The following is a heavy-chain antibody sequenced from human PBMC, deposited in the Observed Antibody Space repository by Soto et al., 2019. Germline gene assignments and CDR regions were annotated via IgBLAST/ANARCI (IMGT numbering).Heavy chain of an antibody. J-gene: IGHJ4*02. CDR3: ARRSSGWDFDY. D-gene: IGHD6-19*01. V-gene: IGHV3-23*01. CDR1: GFTFSSYA. CDR2: ISGSGGST. Sequence: EVQLLESGGGLVQPGGSLRLSCAASGFTFSSYAMSWVRQAPGKGLEWVSAISGSGGSTYYADSVKGRFTISRDNSKNTLVLQMNSLRAGETAVYYCARRSSGWDFDYWGQGTLVTVSS.